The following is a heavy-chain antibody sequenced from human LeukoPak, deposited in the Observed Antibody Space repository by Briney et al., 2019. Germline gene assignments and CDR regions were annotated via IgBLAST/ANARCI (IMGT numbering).Heavy chain of an antibody. Sequence: GGSLRLSCAASGFSFSSYWMSWVRQAPGKGLEWVANIKQDGSEKHYVDSVKGRFTISRDNAKNSLYLQMNTLRVEDTAVYYCASRGSEYSSSSRLLWGQGTLVTVSS. V-gene: IGHV3-7*03. CDR2: IKQDGSEK. D-gene: IGHD6-6*01. J-gene: IGHJ4*02. CDR3: ASRGSEYSSSSRLL. CDR1: GFSFSSYW.